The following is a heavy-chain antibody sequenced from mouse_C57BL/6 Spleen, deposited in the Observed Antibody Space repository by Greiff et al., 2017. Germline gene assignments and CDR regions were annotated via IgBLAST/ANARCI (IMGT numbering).Heavy chain of an antibody. CDR2: ICSGGST. CDR1: GFSFTSYG. V-gene: IGHV2-4*01. J-gene: IGHJ4*01. CDR3: AKGDDYDAMDY. Sequence: VMLVESGPGLVQPSQCLSISCTASGFSFTSYGVHWVRQPPGKGLEWLGVICSGGSTDYNAAFISRLSISKVNAKSQVFFKMISLQADDTAIYYCAKGDDYDAMDYWGQGTSVTVSS.